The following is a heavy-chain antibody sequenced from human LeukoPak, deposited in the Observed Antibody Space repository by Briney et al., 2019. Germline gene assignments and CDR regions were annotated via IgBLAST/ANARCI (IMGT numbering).Heavy chain of an antibody. Sequence: GGSLGLSCAASGFTFSSYWMTWVRQAPGKGLEWVANIKQDGSQKHYVDSVKGRFTISRDNAENSLYLQMNSLRAEDTAVYYCARAMDVWGQGTTVTVSS. V-gene: IGHV3-7*01. CDR3: ARAMDV. J-gene: IGHJ6*02. CDR2: IKQDGSQK. CDR1: GFTFSSYW.